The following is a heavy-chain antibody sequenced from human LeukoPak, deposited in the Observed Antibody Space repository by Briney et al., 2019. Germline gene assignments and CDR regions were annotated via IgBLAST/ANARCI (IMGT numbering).Heavy chain of an antibody. V-gene: IGHV4-59*13. CDR2: IHYSGSS. CDR3: ASGETSYGFEI. Sequence: SETLSLTCAVSGATISTYYWSWIRQPPGKGLEWIGFIHYSGSSTYNPSLKSRVTISVDTSKNQFSLKLSSVTAADTAVYYCASGETSYGFEIWGQGTMVTVAS. CDR1: GATISTYY. J-gene: IGHJ3*02.